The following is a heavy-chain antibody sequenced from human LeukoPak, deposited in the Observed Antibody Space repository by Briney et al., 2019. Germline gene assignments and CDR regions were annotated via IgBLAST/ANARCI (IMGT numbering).Heavy chain of an antibody. D-gene: IGHD6-6*01. CDR2: IYYSGST. V-gene: IGHV4-30-4*01. CDR3: ARAARPAGVGHDY. J-gene: IGHJ4*02. Sequence: SQTLSLTCTVSGGSIGSGDYYWSWIRQPPGKGLEWIGYIYYSGSTYYNPSRKSRVTISVDTSKNQFSLKLSSVTAADTAVYYCARAARPAGVGHDYWGQGTLVTVSS. CDR1: GGSIGSGDYY.